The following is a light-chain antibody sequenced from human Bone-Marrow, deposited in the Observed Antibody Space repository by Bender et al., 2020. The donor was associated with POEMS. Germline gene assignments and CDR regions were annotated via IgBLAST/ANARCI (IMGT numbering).Light chain of an antibody. CDR2: DVS. CDR1: SSDVGNYNL. CDR3: SSYSSSSTLIV. V-gene: IGLV2-14*02. J-gene: IGLJ2*01. Sequence: QSALTQPASVSGSPGQSITISCTGTSSDVGNYNLVSWYQQHPGKAPKLIIYDVSNRPSGVSFRFSGSKSGNTASLTISGLQAEDEADYYCSSYSSSSTLIVFGGGTELTVL.